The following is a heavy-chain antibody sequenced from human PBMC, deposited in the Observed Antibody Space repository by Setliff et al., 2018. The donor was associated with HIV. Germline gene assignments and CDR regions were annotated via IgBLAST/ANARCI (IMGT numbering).Heavy chain of an antibody. CDR3: ARGVASTLAHSTYYYYYMDV. Sequence: SETLSLTCPQESLRDPPGGQFWSWIRQPPGKGLEWIGFISNTGDTKYNPSLKSRVTISLDTSNKQFSLKLSSVTAADTAVYYCARGVASTLAHSTYYYYYMDVWDKGTTVTVSS. J-gene: IGHJ6*03. V-gene: IGHV4-61*08. D-gene: IGHD2-15*01. CDR1: SLRDPPGGQF. CDR2: ISNTGDT.